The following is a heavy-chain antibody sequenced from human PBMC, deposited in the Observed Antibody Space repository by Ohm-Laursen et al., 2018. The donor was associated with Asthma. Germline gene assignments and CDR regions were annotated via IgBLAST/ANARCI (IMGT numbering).Heavy chain of an antibody. J-gene: IGHJ4*02. D-gene: IGHD4-17*01. CDR3: ADSDYGIY. CDR2: ISYDGSNK. CDR1: GFTFSSYG. V-gene: IGHV3-30*03. Sequence: SLRLSCAASGFTFSSYGMHWVRQAPGKGLEWVAVISYDGSNKYYADSVKGRFTISRDNSKNTLYLQMNSLRAEDTAVYYCADSDYGIYWGQGTLVTVSS.